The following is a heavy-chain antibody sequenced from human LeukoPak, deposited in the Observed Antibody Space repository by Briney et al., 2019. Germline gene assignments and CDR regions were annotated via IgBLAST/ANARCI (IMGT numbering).Heavy chain of an antibody. J-gene: IGHJ4*02. V-gene: IGHV3-21*01. D-gene: IGHD4/OR15-4a*01. Sequence: PGGSLRLSCAASGFTFSSYSMNWVRQAPGKGLEWVSSISSSSSYIYYADSVKGRFTISRDNAKNSLYLQMNSLRAEDTAVYYCAGVPMVVPGTPVDYWGQGTLVTVST. CDR1: GFTFSSYS. CDR3: AGVPMVVPGTPVDY. CDR2: ISSSSSYI.